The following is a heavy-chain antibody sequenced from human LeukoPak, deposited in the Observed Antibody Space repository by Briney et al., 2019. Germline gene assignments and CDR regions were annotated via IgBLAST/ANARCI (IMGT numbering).Heavy chain of an antibody. CDR1: GFTFSSYS. J-gene: IGHJ4*02. V-gene: IGHV3-21*01. CDR3: ARGDGYNAGFFDY. D-gene: IGHD5-24*01. CDR2: ISSSSSYI. Sequence: GGSLRLSCAASGFTFSSYSMNWVRQAPGKGLEWVSSISSSSSYIYYADSVKGRFTISRDNAKNSLYLQMNSLRAEDTAVYYCARGDGYNAGFFDYWGQGTLVTVSS.